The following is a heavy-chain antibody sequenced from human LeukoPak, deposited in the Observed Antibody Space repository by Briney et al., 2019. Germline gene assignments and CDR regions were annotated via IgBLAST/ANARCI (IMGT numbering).Heavy chain of an antibody. J-gene: IGHJ5*02. D-gene: IGHD5-24*01. CDR2: INHSGST. CDR1: GGSFSGYY. CDR3: ARGREMATISTNWFDP. V-gene: IGHV4-34*01. Sequence: PSETLSLTCAVYGGSFSGYYWSWIRQPPGKGLEWIGEINHSGSTNYNPSLKRRVTISVDTSKNQFSLKLSSVTAADTAVYYCARGREMATISTNWFDPWGQGTLVTVSS.